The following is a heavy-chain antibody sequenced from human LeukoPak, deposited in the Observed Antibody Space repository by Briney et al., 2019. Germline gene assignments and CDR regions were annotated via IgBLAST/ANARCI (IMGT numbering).Heavy chain of an antibody. CDR1: GYSFTDYY. CDR2: INTNNGGT. D-gene: IGHD5-18*01. J-gene: IGHJ6*03. V-gene: IGHV1-2*02. Sequence: RASVKVSCKTSGYSFTDYYIHWVRQAPGQGLEWVGSINTNNGGTNTAQKFQGRVTMTRDTSISTAYMELSRLRSDDTAVYYCARESTWIQLWFERPYYYMDVWGKGTTVTVSS. CDR3: ARESTWIQLWFERPYYYMDV.